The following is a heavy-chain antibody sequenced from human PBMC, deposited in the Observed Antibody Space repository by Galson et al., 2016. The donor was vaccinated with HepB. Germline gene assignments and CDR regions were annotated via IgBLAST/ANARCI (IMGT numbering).Heavy chain of an antibody. D-gene: IGHD3-9*01. V-gene: IGHV4-59*13. CDR1: GGSISRYY. CDR3: ARDRFFDWSEGDGAFDI. Sequence: SETLSLTCTVSGGSISRYYWSWIRQPPGKGLEWIGYIYYNGNTNYNPSLKSRVTTSVDTSKNQFSLKLTSVTASDTAVYYCARDRFFDWSEGDGAFDIWGQWTMVTVSS. CDR2: IYYNGNT. J-gene: IGHJ3*02.